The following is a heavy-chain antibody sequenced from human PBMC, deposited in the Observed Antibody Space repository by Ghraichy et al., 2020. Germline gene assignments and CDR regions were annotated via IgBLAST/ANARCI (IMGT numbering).Heavy chain of an antibody. Sequence: SLTISCAASGFTFSSYAMSWVRQAPGKGLEWVSAISGSGGSTYYADSVKGRFTISRDNSKNTLYLQMNSLRAEDTAVYYCAKAGSSSPLVLLDLGYWGQGTLVTVSS. D-gene: IGHD6-13*01. CDR3: AKAGSSSPLVLLDLGY. CDR1: GFTFSSYA. V-gene: IGHV3-23*01. CDR2: ISGSGGST. J-gene: IGHJ4*02.